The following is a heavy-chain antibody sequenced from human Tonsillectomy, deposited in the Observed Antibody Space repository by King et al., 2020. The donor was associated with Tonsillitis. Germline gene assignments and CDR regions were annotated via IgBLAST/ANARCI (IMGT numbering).Heavy chain of an antibody. CDR1: GFTFSSYS. CDR3: ARMDVVVPAAIMDV. D-gene: IGHD2-2*01. J-gene: IGHJ6*02. CDR2: ISSSSSYR. Sequence: QLVQSGGGLVKPGGSLRLSCAASGFTFSSYSMNWVRQAPGKGLEWGSSISSSSSYRYYADSGKGRFTISRDNAKNSLYLQMNSLRAEDTAVYYCARMDVVVPAAIMDVWGQGTTVTVSS. V-gene: IGHV3-21*01.